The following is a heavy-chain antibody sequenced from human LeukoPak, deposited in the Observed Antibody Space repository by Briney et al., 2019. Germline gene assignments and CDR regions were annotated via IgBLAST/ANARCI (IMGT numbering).Heavy chain of an antibody. D-gene: IGHD3-9*01. Sequence: ASMKVSCKASGYTFTSYGISWVRQAPGQGLEWVGWISAYKGNTNYAQKLQGRVTMTTDTSTSTVYMELRSLRSDDTAVYYCARGLFDWLFSNFDYWGQGTLVTVSS. J-gene: IGHJ4*02. CDR3: ARGLFDWLFSNFDY. CDR2: ISAYKGNT. CDR1: GYTFTSYG. V-gene: IGHV1-18*01.